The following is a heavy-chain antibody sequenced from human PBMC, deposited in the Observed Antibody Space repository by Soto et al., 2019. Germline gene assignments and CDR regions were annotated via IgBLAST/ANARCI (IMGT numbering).Heavy chain of an antibody. V-gene: IGHV3-7*05. CDR2: IRKDGSQR. J-gene: IGHJ3*02. Sequence: EVQLVESGGGLVQPGGSLTLSCAASEFAFSSYWMTWVRQAPGKGLEWVANIRKDGSQRSYLDSVRGRFTISRDNSKNSLYLQMTSLRAEDTALYFCASDVSPGSSDLYSDDFDIWGQGTMVTVSS. D-gene: IGHD2-8*01. CDR1: EFAFSSYW. CDR3: ASDVSPGSSDLYSDDFDI.